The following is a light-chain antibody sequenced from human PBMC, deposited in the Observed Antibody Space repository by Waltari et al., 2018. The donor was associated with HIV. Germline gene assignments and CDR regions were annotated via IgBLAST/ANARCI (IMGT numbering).Light chain of an antibody. Sequence: SSELTQDPTVSVALGQKVRITCQGDSLGGSYASWYQQKPGQAPVLVIYGEYNRPSGIPDQFSGSSSGNTASLTISGALAEDEADYYCQSRDSSGKHVLFGGGTRLTVL. CDR2: GEY. V-gene: IGLV3-19*01. CDR3: QSRDSSGKHVL. J-gene: IGLJ2*01. CDR1: SLGGSY.